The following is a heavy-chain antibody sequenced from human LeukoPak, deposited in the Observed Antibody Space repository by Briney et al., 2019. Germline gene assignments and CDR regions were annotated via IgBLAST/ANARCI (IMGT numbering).Heavy chain of an antibody. D-gene: IGHD2-2*01. J-gene: IGHJ4*02. V-gene: IGHV4-59*11. Sequence: SETLSLTCTGSGDSIARLYWSWIRQSPRKGLEWIGYVYYSGNTNYNPSLKSRVTISIDKSKNQFSLTLNSVTAADTAVYYCAGDSASTRWFHWGQGILVTVSS. CDR1: GDSIARLY. CDR2: VYYSGNT. CDR3: AGDSASTRWFH.